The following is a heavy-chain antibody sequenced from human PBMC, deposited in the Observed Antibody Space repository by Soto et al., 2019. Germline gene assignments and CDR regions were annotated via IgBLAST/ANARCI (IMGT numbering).Heavy chain of an antibody. Sequence: GGSLRLSCAASGFTFSSYGMHWVRQAPGKGLEWVAVISYDGSNKYYADSVKGRFTISRDNSKNTLCLQMNSLRAEDTAVYYCAKDQGMWGAGLFDYWGQGTLVTVSS. CDR3: AKDQGMWGAGLFDY. CDR2: ISYDGSNK. D-gene: IGHD3-16*01. V-gene: IGHV3-30*18. J-gene: IGHJ4*02. CDR1: GFTFSSYG.